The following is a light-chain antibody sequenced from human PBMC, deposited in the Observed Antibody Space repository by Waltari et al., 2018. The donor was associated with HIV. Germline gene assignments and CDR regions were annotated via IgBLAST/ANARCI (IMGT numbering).Light chain of an antibody. J-gene: IGLJ3*02. CDR3: ASWDDKLSHWV. CDR2: RND. CDR1: DSNVGNNV. Sequence: QSVLTQPPSASKTPGQRVLMSCSGTDSNVGNNVVSWFQQGPGGAPKLVIYRNDRRPSGVPDRFSAAKSGSSASLAISGLQSDDEADYFCASWDDKLSHWVFGGGTKLTV. V-gene: IGLV1-47*01.